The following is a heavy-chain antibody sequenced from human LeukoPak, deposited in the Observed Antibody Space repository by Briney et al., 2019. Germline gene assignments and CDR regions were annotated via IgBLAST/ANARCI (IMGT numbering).Heavy chain of an antibody. V-gene: IGHV4-4*09. D-gene: IGHD2-2*02. CDR3: ARLSRSYSITYYYYYMDV. CDR1: GGSISSYY. CDR2: IYNSGST. J-gene: IGHJ6*03. Sequence: SETLSLTCTVSGGSISSYYWSWIRHPPGKGLEWIGYIYNSGSTNYNPSLKSRVTISVDTSKNQFSLKLSSVTAADTAVYYCARLSRSYSITYYYYYMDVWGKGTTVTVSS.